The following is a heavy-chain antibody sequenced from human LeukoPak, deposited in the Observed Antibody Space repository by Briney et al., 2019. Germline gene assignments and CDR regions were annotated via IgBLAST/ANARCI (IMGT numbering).Heavy chain of an antibody. V-gene: IGHV3-53*05. D-gene: IGHD6-6*01. Sequence: GGSLRLSCAASGSTVSSDYMSWVRQAPGKGLEWVSVIYSGGSTYYADSVKGRFTISRDNSKNTLSLQMNSLRLEDTAMYYCARVPGTRARGNWFDPWGQGTLVTVSS. CDR3: ARVPGTRARGNWFDP. CDR1: GSTVSSDY. CDR2: IYSGGST. J-gene: IGHJ5*02.